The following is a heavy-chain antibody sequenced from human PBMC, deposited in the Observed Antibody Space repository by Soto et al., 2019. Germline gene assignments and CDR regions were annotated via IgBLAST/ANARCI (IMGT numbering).Heavy chain of an antibody. CDR1: GFTFSNYW. CDR2: IQTDGTRT. J-gene: IGHJ4*02. Sequence: EVQLVQSGGGLVQPGGSLRLSCAASGFTFSNYWMHWVRQAPGKGLVWVSRIQTDGTRTSYADSVKGRVTISSDNGKNTVYLQMDSLRAEDTAVYYCARDIGGGLGYWGQGTPVTVSS. CDR3: ARDIGGGLGY. D-gene: IGHD5-12*01. V-gene: IGHV3-74*01.